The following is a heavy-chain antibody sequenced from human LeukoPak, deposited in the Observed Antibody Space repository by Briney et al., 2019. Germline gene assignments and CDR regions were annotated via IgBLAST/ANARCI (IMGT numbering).Heavy chain of an antibody. V-gene: IGHV4-38-2*02. CDR2: IYHGEST. D-gene: IGHD1-26*01. Sequence: SETLSLTCTVSGYSISSGYYWGWIRQPPGKGLEWIGSIYHGESTYYNPSLKSRVTVSVDTSKNQFSLNLSSVTAADTAVYYCARPAGPWSGSYLDWGQGTLVTVSS. CDR1: GYSISSGYY. J-gene: IGHJ4*02. CDR3: ARPAGPWSGSYLD.